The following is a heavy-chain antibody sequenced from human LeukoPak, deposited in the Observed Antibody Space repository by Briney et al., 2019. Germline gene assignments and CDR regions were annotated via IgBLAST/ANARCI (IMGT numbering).Heavy chain of an antibody. V-gene: IGHV1-18*01. CDR2: ISAYNGNT. Sequence: VSVKVSCKASGYTFTSYGISWVRQAPGQGLEWMGWISAYNGNTNYAQKLQGRVTMTTDTSTSTAYMELRSLRSDDTAVYYCARGETTVRPYYYYGMDVWGQGTTVTVSS. D-gene: IGHD4-11*01. CDR1: GYTFTSYG. CDR3: ARGETTVRPYYYYGMDV. J-gene: IGHJ6*02.